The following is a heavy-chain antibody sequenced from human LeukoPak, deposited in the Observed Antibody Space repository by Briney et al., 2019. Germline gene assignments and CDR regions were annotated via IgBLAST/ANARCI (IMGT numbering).Heavy chain of an antibody. D-gene: IGHD2-2*01. CDR1: GDTVSSKIVA. CDR2: TYYRSKWYN. J-gene: IGHJ4*02. Sequence: SQTLSLTCAISGDTVSSKIVAWNWIRQSPSRGLEWLGRTYYRSKWYNDYAVSVKSRITINPDTSKNQFSLQLNSVTPEDTAVYYCARDCLSSTSCYGSDYWGQGTLVTVSS. V-gene: IGHV6-1*01. CDR3: ARDCLSSTSCYGSDY.